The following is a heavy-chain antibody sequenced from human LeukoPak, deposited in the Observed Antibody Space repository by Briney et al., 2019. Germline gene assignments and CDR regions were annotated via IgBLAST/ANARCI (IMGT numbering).Heavy chain of an antibody. CDR3: ARVGYSSSLDSSDAFDI. Sequence: ASVKVSCKASGYTFTGYYMHWVRQAPGQGLEWMGWINPNSGGTNYAQKFQGRVTMTRDTSISTGYMELSRLRSDDTAVYYCARVGYSSSLDSSDAFDIWGQGTMVTVSS. CDR2: INPNSGGT. D-gene: IGHD6-6*01. J-gene: IGHJ3*02. V-gene: IGHV1-2*02. CDR1: GYTFTGYY.